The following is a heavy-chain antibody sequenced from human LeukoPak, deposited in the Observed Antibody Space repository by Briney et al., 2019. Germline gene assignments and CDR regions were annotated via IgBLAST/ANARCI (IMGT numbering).Heavy chain of an antibody. CDR2: IYYSGST. CDR3: ARFPGSLIFDY. CDR1: GGSISSYY. J-gene: IGHJ4*02. Sequence: PSETLSLTCTVSGGSISSYYWSWIRQPPGKGLEWMGYIYYSGSTNYNPSLKSRVTISVDTSKNQFSLKLSSVTAADTAVYYCARFPGSLIFDYWGQGTLVTVSS. V-gene: IGHV4-59*01.